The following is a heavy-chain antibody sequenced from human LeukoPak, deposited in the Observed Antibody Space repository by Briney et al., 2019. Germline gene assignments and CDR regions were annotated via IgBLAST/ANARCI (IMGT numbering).Heavy chain of an antibody. CDR3: ARDPWHYYDSGSYMFDF. J-gene: IGHJ4*02. D-gene: IGHD3-10*01. V-gene: IGHV1-2*06. CDR1: GYTFSGYF. Sequence: ASVKVSCKASGYTFSGYFMHWVRQAPGQGLEWMGRINPNSGGTNYAQKFQGRVTMTRDTSISTAYMELNRLISDDTAVYFCARDPWHYYDSGSYMFDFWGQGTLVTVSS. CDR2: INPNSGGT.